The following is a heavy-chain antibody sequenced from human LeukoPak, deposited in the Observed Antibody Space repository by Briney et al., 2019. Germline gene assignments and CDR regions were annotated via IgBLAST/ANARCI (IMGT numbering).Heavy chain of an antibody. J-gene: IGHJ5*02. Sequence: PSGTLSLTSAVSGGSISSSNWWSWVRQPPGKGLEWIGEIYHSGGTNYNPSLKSRVTISVDKSKNQFSLKLSSVTAADTAVYYCARRPGIAVAGNWFDPWGQGTLVTVSS. CDR2: IYHSGGT. CDR3: ARRPGIAVAGNWFDP. D-gene: IGHD6-19*01. CDR1: GGSISSSNW. V-gene: IGHV4-4*02.